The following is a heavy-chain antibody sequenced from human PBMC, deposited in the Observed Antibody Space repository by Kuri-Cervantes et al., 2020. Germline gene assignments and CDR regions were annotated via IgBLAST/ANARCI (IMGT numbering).Heavy chain of an antibody. J-gene: IGHJ4*02. Sequence: LSLTCAASGFTFSSYAMHWVRQAPGKGLEWVAVISYDGSNKYYADSVKGRFTISRDNSKNTLYLQMNSLRAEDTAVYYCAKDITMIVDRIDLFDYWGQGTLVTVSS. CDR1: GFTFSSYA. CDR2: ISYDGSNK. CDR3: AKDITMIVDRIDLFDY. D-gene: IGHD3-22*01. V-gene: IGHV3-30-3*01.